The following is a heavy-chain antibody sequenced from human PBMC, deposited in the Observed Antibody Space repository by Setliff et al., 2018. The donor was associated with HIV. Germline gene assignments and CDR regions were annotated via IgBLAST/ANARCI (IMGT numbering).Heavy chain of an antibody. J-gene: IGHJ4*02. CDR3: AMSPYSSGLFDY. D-gene: IGHD6-19*01. CDR1: GFTFDDYT. Sequence: GSLRLSCAASGFTFDDYTMHWVRQAPGKGLEWVSLINWDGGSIFYADSVRGRFTISRDNSKNTLYLQMNSLRAEDTAVYYCAMSPYSSGLFDYWGQGTLVTVSS. V-gene: IGHV3-43*01. CDR2: INWDGGSI.